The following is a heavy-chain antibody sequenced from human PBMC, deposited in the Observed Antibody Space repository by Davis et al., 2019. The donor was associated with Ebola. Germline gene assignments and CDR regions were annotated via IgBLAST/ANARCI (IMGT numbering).Heavy chain of an antibody. CDR2: INPNTDVR. CDR1: GYIFTGYY. V-gene: IGHV1-2*02. Sequence: ASVKVSCKTSGYIFTGYYMHWVRQAPGQGLEWMGWINPNTDVRGYVQKFQDRVTMTRDTSINTVYMQLSGVTSDDTAVYFCARESGYCSSTSCSKQSFDYWGQGTLVTVSS. D-gene: IGHD2-2*01. CDR3: ARESGYCSSTSCSKQSFDY. J-gene: IGHJ4*02.